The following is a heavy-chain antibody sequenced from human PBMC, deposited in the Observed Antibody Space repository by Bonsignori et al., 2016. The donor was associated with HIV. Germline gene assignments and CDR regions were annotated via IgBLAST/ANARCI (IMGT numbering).Heavy chain of an antibody. D-gene: IGHD6-13*01. V-gene: IGHV4-38-2*02. J-gene: IGHJ5*02. CDR2: ISHGRNS. CDR3: ARDSSSWVYDP. Sequence: RQAPGKGLEWIGTISHGRNSFYNPSLKSRVTISADTSKNQFSLRLTSVTATDTAMYYCARDSSSWVYDPWGQGTLVTVSS.